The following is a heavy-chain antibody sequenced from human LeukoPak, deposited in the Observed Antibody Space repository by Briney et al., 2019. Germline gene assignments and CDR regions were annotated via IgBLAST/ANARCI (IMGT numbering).Heavy chain of an antibody. D-gene: IGHD3-16*01. CDR1: GFRFSSYS. CDR2: ISHTGSTM. J-gene: IGHJ4*02. V-gene: IGHV3-48*04. Sequence: GGSLRLSCAASGFRFSSYSMNWVRQAPGKGLEWVSYISHTGSTMSYADSVKGRFTISRDNARNSLHLQMNSLRAEDTALYYCAKGRSMITFGGVIPYYFDYWGQGTLVTVSS. CDR3: AKGRSMITFGGVIPYYFDY.